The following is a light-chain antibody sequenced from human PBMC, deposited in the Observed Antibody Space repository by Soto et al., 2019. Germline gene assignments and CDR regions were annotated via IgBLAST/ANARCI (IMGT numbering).Light chain of an antibody. CDR1: QAISNT. Sequence: EIVMTQSPSTLSVSVGGRATLSCRASQAISNTLDWYQQKPGQAPRLLIYGASARTTGFPARFSGSGSGTEFTLTISSLQSEDSAVYYCQQYHKWPPITFGQGTKVDIK. V-gene: IGKV3-15*01. CDR2: GAS. J-gene: IGKJ1*01. CDR3: QQYHKWPPIT.